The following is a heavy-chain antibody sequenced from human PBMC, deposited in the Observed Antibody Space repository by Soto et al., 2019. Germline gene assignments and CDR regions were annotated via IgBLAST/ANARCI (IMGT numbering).Heavy chain of an antibody. CDR3: AGRLYGSGND. Sequence: QLQVQESGPGLVKPSETLSLTCTVSGGSISSSKYYWGWIRQTPGKGLEWIGIVYRSGNTYYNPSNKHRVNISEETSKNQLSMKLSSVTATDTAVYYYAGRLYGSGNDSGHGTLVPDSS. CDR1: GGSISSSKYY. V-gene: IGHV4-39*01. J-gene: IGHJ4*01. CDR2: VYRSGNT. D-gene: IGHD3-10*01.